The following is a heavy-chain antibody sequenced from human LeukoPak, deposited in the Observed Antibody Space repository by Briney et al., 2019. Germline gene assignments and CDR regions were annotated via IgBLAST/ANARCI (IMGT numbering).Heavy chain of an antibody. CDR1: GFTFSSYA. Sequence: AGGSLRLSCAASGFTFSSYAMSWVRQAPGKGLEWVSAISGSGGSTYYADSVKGRFTISRDNSKNTLYLQMNSLRTEDTAVYYCAKEGGEGDYTREFDYWGQGTLVTVSS. V-gene: IGHV3-23*01. CDR3: AKEGGEGDYTREFDY. D-gene: IGHD4-17*01. CDR2: ISGSGGST. J-gene: IGHJ4*02.